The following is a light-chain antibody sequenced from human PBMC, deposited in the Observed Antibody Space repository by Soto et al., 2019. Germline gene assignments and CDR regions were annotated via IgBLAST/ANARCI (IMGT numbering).Light chain of an antibody. Sequence: IVLTQSPGTLSLSQGERATLSCRASQSVSSSYLAWYQQKPGQAPRLLIYGASSRATGIPDRFSGSGSGTDFTLTISRLEPEDFAVYYCQQYGSSPEPFGQGTKVDIK. V-gene: IGKV3-20*01. CDR1: QSVSSSY. J-gene: IGKJ1*01. CDR2: GAS. CDR3: QQYGSSPEP.